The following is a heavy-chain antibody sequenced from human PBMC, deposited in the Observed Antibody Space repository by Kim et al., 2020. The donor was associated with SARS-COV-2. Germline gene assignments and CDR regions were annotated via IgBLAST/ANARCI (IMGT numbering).Heavy chain of an antibody. Sequence: ASVKVSCKASGYTFTNYAMHWVRQAPGQRLEWMGWIHGGNGNTKYSQKFQGRVTITRDTSASTAYMELSSLRSEDTAVYYCAREVVFYFDHWCQGTLVTV. D-gene: IGHD2-15*01. CDR3: AREVVFYFDH. CDR2: IHGGNGNT. CDR1: GYTFTNYA. J-gene: IGHJ4*02. V-gene: IGHV1-3*01.